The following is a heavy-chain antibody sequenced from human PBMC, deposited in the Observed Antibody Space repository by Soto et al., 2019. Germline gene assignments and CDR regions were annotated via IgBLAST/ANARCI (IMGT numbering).Heavy chain of an antibody. CDR3: APFTFWGNNWFDP. Sequence: SETLSLTCTVSGGSISSSSYYWGWIRQPPGKGLEWIGSIYYSGSTYYNPSLKSRVTISVDTSKNQFSLKLSSVTAADTAVYYCAPFTFWGNNWFDPWGQGTLVTVSS. V-gene: IGHV4-39*01. J-gene: IGHJ5*02. CDR2: IYYSGST. CDR1: GGSISSSSYY. D-gene: IGHD3-16*01.